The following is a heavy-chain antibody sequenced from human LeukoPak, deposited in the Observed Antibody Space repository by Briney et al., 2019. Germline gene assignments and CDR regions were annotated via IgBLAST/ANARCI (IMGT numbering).Heavy chain of an antibody. D-gene: IGHD6-19*01. CDR1: GFTFSRYG. V-gene: IGHV3-23*01. CDR3: AKVGEYSGWTPYEGNYYYYMDV. Sequence: PGGTLRLSCEASGFTFSRYGMSWVRQAPGKGLEWVSAFRGSGGSTYYADSVKGRFTISRDNSKNTLYLQMNSLRAEDTAVYYCAKVGEYSGWTPYEGNYYYYMDVWGKGTTVTISS. CDR2: FRGSGGST. J-gene: IGHJ6*03.